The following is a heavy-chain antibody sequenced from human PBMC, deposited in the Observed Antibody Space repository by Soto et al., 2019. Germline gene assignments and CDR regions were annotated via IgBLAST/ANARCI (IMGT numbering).Heavy chain of an antibody. CDR1: GFTFSSYA. D-gene: IGHD6-13*01. CDR2: ISYDGSNK. V-gene: IGHV3-30*04. J-gene: IGHJ3*02. Sequence: GGSLRLSCAASGFTFSSYAMHWVRQAPGKGLEWVAVISYDGSNKYYADSVKGRFTISRDNSKNTLYLQMNSLRAEDTAVYYCARVRSSSWTMGEYDAFDIWGQGTMVTVSS. CDR3: ARVRSSSWTMGEYDAFDI.